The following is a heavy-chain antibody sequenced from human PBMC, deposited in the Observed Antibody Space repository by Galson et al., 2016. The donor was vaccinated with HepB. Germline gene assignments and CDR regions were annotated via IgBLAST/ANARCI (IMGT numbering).Heavy chain of an antibody. D-gene: IGHD3-22*01. J-gene: IGHJ3*02. Sequence: SLRLSCAASGLTVGNNFMSWVRQAPGKGLEWVSLIYSVGTTHYADSVKGRFTMSRDSSKNTVYLQMNSLRGDDTAVYYCVRDDSREANGFDIWGQGTMVVVSS. CDR3: VRDDSREANGFDI. V-gene: IGHV3-66*01. CDR2: IYSVGTT. CDR1: GLTVGNNF.